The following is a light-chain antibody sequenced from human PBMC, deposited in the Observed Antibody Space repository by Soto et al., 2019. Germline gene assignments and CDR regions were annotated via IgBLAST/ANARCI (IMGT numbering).Light chain of an antibody. J-gene: IGKJ1*01. CDR1: QSISDW. V-gene: IGKV1-5*01. CDR3: QQYNSYS. Sequence: DIQMTQSPSTLSASVGDRVTITCRASQSISDWLAWYQQKPGKAPKLLIYDISNLEIGVPSRFSGSGSGTEFTLTISGLQPDDFATYYCQQYNSYSFCQGTKVEIK. CDR2: DIS.